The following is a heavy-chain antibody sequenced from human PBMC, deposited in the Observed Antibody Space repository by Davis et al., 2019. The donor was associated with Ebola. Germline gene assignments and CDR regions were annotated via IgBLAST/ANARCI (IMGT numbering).Heavy chain of an antibody. CDR2: ISAYNGNT. CDR3: ARDGYGDYNGGFDY. Sequence: AASVKVSCKASGYTFTSYGISWVRQAPGQGLEWMEWISAYNGNTNYAQKLQGRVTMTTDTSTSTAYMELSSLRSEDTAVYYCARDGYGDYNGGFDYWGQGTLVTVSS. D-gene: IGHD4-17*01. CDR1: GYTFTSYG. V-gene: IGHV1-18*01. J-gene: IGHJ4*02.